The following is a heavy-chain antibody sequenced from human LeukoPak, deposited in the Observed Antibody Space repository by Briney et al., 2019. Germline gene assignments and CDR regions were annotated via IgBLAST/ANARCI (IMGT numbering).Heavy chain of an antibody. V-gene: IGHV1-8*01. CDR1: VYTFTSYD. D-gene: IGHD3-10*01. CDR3: ARWVSGWFPFDY. J-gene: IGHJ4*02. Sequence: ASVKVSCKASVYTFTSYDINWVRQATGQGLEWMGWMDPNSGSTGYAQKFQGRVTMTRNTSISTVYMELRSLRSEDTAVYYCARWVSGWFPFDYWGQETVVTVSS. CDR2: MDPNSGST.